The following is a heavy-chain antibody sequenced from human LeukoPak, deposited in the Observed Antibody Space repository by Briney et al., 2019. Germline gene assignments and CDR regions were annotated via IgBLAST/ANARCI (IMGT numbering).Heavy chain of an antibody. CDR3: AREPGIAAAGTSLYYYGMDV. Sequence: PGGSLRLSCAASGFTFISYSMNWVRQAPGKGLEWASSISSSSSYIYDADSVKGRFTISRDNAKNSLYLQMNSLRAEDTAVYYCAREPGIAAAGTSLYYYGMDVWGQGTTVTVSS. CDR2: ISSSSSYI. CDR1: GFTFISYS. V-gene: IGHV3-21*01. D-gene: IGHD6-13*01. J-gene: IGHJ6*02.